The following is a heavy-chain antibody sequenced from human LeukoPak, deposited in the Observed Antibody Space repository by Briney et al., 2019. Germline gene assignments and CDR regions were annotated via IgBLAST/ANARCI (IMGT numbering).Heavy chain of an antibody. CDR1: GYTFTSYD. CDR2: MNPNSGNT. Sequence: ASVKVSCKASGYTFTSYDINWVRQATGQGLEWMGWMNPNSGNTGYAQKFQGRVTITRNTSISTAYMELSSLRAEDAALYYCARDQTPDYYDSSGPQEFDPWGQGTLVTVSS. CDR3: ARDQTPDYYDSSGPQEFDP. V-gene: IGHV1-8*03. J-gene: IGHJ5*02. D-gene: IGHD3-22*01.